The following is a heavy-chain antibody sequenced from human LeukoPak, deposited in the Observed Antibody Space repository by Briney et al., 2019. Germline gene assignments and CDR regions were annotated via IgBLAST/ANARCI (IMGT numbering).Heavy chain of an antibody. CDR2: TNPKNGDT. D-gene: IGHD2-15*01. CDR3: AREPVVDYYYMDV. CDR1: GYTFTSYY. Sequence: GASVKVSCKASGYTFTSYYIHWVRQAPGQGLEWMAWTNPKNGDTNYAQEFQGRVTVTRDTSISTAYMELSGLRSDDTAVYFCAREPVVDYYYMDVWGTGTTVTVSS. J-gene: IGHJ6*03. V-gene: IGHV1-2*02.